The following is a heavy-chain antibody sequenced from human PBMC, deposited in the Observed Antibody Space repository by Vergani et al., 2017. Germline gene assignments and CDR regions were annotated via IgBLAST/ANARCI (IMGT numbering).Heavy chain of an antibody. CDR1: GGSFSGYY. CDR3: ARIRREYFSSTSCYGGDWYFDL. V-gene: IGHV4-34*01. J-gene: IGHJ2*01. D-gene: IGHD2-2*01. Sequence: QVQLQQWGAGLLKPSETLSLTCAVYGGSFSGYYWSWIRQPPGKGLEWIGEINHSGRTNYNPSLKSRVTISVDTSKNQFSLKMSSVTAADTAVYYCARIRREYFSSTSCYGGDWYFDLWSRGRLVTVSS. CDR2: INHSGRT.